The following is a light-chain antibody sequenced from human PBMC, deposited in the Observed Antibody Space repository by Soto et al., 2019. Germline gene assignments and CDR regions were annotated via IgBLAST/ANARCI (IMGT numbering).Light chain of an antibody. CDR1: NSDVGGYNF. J-gene: IGLJ3*02. CDR2: AVS. Sequence: QSVLTQPRSVSGSPGQSVTISCTGTNSDVGGYNFVSWYQQLPGKAPKLMISAVSQRPSGVPDRFSGSKSGNTASLTISGLQADDEADYFCCSYRASDIWVFGGGTKLTVL. V-gene: IGLV2-11*01. CDR3: CSYRASDIWV.